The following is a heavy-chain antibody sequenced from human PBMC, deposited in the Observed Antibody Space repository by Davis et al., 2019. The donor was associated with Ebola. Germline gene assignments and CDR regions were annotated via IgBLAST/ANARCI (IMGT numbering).Heavy chain of an antibody. D-gene: IGHD6-25*01. CDR1: GASINNDY. CDR2: IYHSGIA. CDR3: ARNSSGFGHFDH. J-gene: IGHJ4*02. V-gene: IGHV4-59*12. Sequence: PSETLSLTCTASGASINNDYWSWIRQPPGKGLEWIGSIYHSGIADYNSSLRSRVTMSVDTSNNQFSLRLTSVSAADSAVYYCARNSSGFGHFDHWGLGTAVTVSS.